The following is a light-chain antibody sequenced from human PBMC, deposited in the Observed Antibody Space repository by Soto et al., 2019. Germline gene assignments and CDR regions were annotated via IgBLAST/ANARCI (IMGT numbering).Light chain of an antibody. CDR3: ATWDDTLNGRV. Sequence: QSVLTQPPSTSGTTGQRVTISFSGRSSNIGSNSVNWYHQVAGTAPKLLIHSDNQRPSGVPDRFSGSKSGTSASLAISGLQSGDEADYYCATWDDTLNGRVFGGWTKLTVL. V-gene: IGLV1-44*01. CDR2: SDN. J-gene: IGLJ3*02. CDR1: SSNIGSNS.